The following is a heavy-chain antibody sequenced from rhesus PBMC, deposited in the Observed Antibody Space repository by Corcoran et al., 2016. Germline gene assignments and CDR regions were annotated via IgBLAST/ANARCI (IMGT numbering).Heavy chain of an antibody. CDR2: VDPEDGEA. CDR1: GYTFTDYY. Sequence: EVQLVQSGAEVKKPGASVTISCKASGYTFTDYYLHWVRQAPGKGLEWMGRVDPEDGEAIHAQKFQDRVTITADTSTDTAYMELSSLRSEDTAVYYCRLGYSGSRYYFDYWGQGVLVTVSS. V-gene: IGHV1-111*02. CDR3: RLGYSGSRYYFDY. D-gene: IGHD6-25*01. J-gene: IGHJ4*01.